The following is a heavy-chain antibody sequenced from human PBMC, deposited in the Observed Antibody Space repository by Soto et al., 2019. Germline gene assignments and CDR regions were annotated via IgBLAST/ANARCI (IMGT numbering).Heavy chain of an antibody. CDR2: IYYSGST. CDR3: AREEYYRYRAP. D-gene: IGHD3-16*02. CDR1: GGSISSGDYY. Sequence: SETLSLTCTVSGGSISSGDYYWSWIRQPPGKGLEWIGYIYYSGSTYYNPSLKSRVTISVDTSKNQFSLKLSSVTSADTAVYSGAREEYYRYRAPWGRGPRVTSSS. V-gene: IGHV4-30-4*01. J-gene: IGHJ5*02.